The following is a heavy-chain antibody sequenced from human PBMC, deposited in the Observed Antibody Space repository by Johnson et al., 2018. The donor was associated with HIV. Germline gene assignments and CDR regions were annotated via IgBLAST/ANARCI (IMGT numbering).Heavy chain of an antibody. J-gene: IGHJ3*01. CDR2: ISSSGSTI. Sequence: QMLLVESGGGLVKPGGSLRLSCAASGFTFSDYYMSWIRQAPGKGLEWVSYISSSGSTIYYADSVKGRFTISRDNTKNSLYLQMNSLRAEDTAIYYCVRGSLTEDSFAYWGQGTMVLVSS. CDR3: VRGSLTEDSFAY. CDR1: GFTFSDYY. D-gene: IGHD2-15*01. V-gene: IGHV3-11*04.